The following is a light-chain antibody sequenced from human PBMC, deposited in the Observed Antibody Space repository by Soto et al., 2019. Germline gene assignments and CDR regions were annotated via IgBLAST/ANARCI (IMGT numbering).Light chain of an antibody. CDR2: EVT. CDR3: SSYTRSSTLYV. J-gene: IGLJ1*01. V-gene: IGLV2-14*01. Sequence: QSVLTQPASVSGSPGQSITISCTGTSSDVGAYNYVCWYKQHPGKAPQLMIYEVTNRPSGVSDRFSGSKSGNTASLTISGLQAEDEADYYCSSYTRSSTLYVFGTGTKV. CDR1: SSDVGAYNY.